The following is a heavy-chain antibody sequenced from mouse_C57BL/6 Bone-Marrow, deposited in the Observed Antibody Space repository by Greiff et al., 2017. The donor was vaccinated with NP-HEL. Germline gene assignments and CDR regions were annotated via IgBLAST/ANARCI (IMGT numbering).Heavy chain of an antibody. CDR3: ARDEELRGFAY. V-gene: IGHV7-1*01. CDR2: SRNKANDYTT. Sequence: EVNVVESGGGLVQSGRSLRLSCATSGFTFSDFYMEWVRQAPGKGLEWIAASRNKANDYTTEYSASVKGRFIVSRDTSQSILYLQMNALRAEDTAIYYCARDEELRGFAYWGQGTLVTVSA. CDR1: GFTFSDFY. J-gene: IGHJ3*01. D-gene: IGHD1-1*01.